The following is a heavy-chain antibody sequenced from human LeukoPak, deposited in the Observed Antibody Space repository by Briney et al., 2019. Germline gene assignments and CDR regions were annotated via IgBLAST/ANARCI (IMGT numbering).Heavy chain of an antibody. J-gene: IGHJ5*02. CDR1: GSTFTNYY. CDR3: ARDNSVEDTAWWFDP. Sequence: ASVKVSCKASGSTFTNYYVHWVRQAPGQGLEWMGIINPSGGSTSYAQKFQGRVTMTRDMSTSTDYMELSSLRSEDTAVYYCARDNSVEDTAWWFDPWGQGTLVTVSS. V-gene: IGHV1-46*01. D-gene: IGHD4-23*01. CDR2: INPSGGST.